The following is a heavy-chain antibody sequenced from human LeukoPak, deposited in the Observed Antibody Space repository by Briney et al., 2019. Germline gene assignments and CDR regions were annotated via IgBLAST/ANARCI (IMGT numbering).Heavy chain of an antibody. CDR1: GFTFSSYG. CDR2: IWYDGSNK. D-gene: IGHD3-3*01. Sequence: PGGSLRLSCAASGFTFSSYGMHWVRQAPGKGLEWVAVIWYDGSNKYYADSVKGRFTISRDNSKNTLYLQMNSLRAEDTAVYYCAKVPTSYDFWSGYYFETNSSSTGGQGTLVTVSS. J-gene: IGHJ4*02. CDR3: AKVPTSYDFWSGYYFETNSSST. V-gene: IGHV3-33*06.